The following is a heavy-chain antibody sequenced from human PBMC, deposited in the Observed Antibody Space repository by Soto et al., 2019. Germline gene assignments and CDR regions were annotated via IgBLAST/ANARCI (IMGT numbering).Heavy chain of an antibody. CDR1: GFTFSSYA. D-gene: IGHD3-16*01. CDR2: VSGSGTIT. CDR3: AKSLYVLLSFGNSNY. J-gene: IGHJ4*02. Sequence: VESLRLSCAVSGFTFSSYAMNWVRQAPGKRLEWVAEVSGSGTITYYAPSVKGRFTVSSDSSKHTFYLQMYSLRAEDTAIYYCAKSLYVLLSFGNSNYRCQGDLVTGSS. V-gene: IGHV3-23*01.